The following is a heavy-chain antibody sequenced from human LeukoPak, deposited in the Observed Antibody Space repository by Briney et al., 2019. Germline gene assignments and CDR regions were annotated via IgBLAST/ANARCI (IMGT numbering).Heavy chain of an antibody. CDR2: INWNSDNI. Sequence: GRSLRLSCAASGFTFDDYAMHWVRQAPGKGLEWVSGINWNSDNIGYADSVKGRFTISRDNAKNSLYLQMNSLRAEDTALYYCATAWGYYYSMDVWGKGTTVTISS. CDR3: ATAWGYYYSMDV. J-gene: IGHJ6*03. V-gene: IGHV3-9*01. D-gene: IGHD2-21*02. CDR1: GFTFDDYA.